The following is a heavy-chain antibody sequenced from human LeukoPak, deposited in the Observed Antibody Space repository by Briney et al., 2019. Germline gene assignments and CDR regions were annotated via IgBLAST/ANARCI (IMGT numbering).Heavy chain of an antibody. V-gene: IGHV1-69*05. Sequence: SVKVSCKASGGTFSSYAISWVRQAPGQGLEWMGGIIPIFGTANYAQEFQGRVTITTDESTSTAYMELSSLRSEDTAVYYCASGSPDAFDIWGQGTMVTVSS. CDR3: ASGSPDAFDI. CDR2: IIPIFGTA. D-gene: IGHD1-26*01. J-gene: IGHJ3*02. CDR1: GGTFSSYA.